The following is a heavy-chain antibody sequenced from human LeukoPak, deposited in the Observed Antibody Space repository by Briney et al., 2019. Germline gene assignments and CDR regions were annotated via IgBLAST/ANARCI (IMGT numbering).Heavy chain of an antibody. CDR1: GGSISSGGYY. J-gene: IGHJ4*02. Sequence: SKTLSLTCTVSGGSISSGGYYWSWIRQPPGKGLEWIGYIYHSGSTYYNPSLKSRVTISVDRSKNQFSLKLSSVTAADTAVYYCARGSLFDYWGQGTLVTVSS. CDR3: ARGSLFDY. V-gene: IGHV4-30-2*01. CDR2: IYHSGST.